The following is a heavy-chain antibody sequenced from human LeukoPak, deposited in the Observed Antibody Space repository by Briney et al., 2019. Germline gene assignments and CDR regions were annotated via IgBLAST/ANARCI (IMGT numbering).Heavy chain of an antibody. V-gene: IGHV3-21*01. D-gene: IGHD3-22*01. J-gene: IGHJ4*02. CDR3: ARDSFAGYDSSGYSSYDY. Sequence: PGGSLRLSCAASGFSISDYSMNWVRQPPGKGLEWVSFISSYSTYIYDADSLKGRFTISRDNAKNSLYLQMNSLRAEDTAVYYCARDSFAGYDSSGYSSYDYWGQGTLVTVSS. CDR1: GFSISDYS. CDR2: ISSYSTYI.